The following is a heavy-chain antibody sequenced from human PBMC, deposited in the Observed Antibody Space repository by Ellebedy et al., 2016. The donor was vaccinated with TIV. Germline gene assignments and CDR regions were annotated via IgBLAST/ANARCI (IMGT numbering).Heavy chain of an antibody. Sequence: GESLKISXTGSGFTLSNYAMHWVRQAPGKGLEWVGRIKRKSESEATDYAAPVKDRFTVSRDDSKNTLYLQMNSLKIEDTAVYYCATGDCGGGSCHAFDFWGQGTMVTVSS. J-gene: IGHJ3*01. V-gene: IGHV3-15*01. CDR2: IKRKSESEAT. CDR3: ATGDCGGGSCHAFDF. D-gene: IGHD2-15*01. CDR1: GFTLSNYA.